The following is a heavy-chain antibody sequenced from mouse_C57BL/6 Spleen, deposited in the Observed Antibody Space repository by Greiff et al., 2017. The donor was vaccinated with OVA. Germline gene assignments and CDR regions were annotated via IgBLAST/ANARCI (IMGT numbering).Heavy chain of an antibody. CDR2: INPGSGGT. D-gene: IGHD1-1*01. Sequence: VQLQQSGAELVRPGTSVKVSCKASGYAFTNYLIEWVKQRPGQGLEWIGVINPGSGGTNYNEKFKGKAILTADKSSSTAYMQLSSLTSEDSAVYFCARRDYYGSSEAMDYWGQGTSVTVSS. V-gene: IGHV1-54*01. CDR3: ARRDYYGSSEAMDY. CDR1: GYAFTNYL. J-gene: IGHJ4*01.